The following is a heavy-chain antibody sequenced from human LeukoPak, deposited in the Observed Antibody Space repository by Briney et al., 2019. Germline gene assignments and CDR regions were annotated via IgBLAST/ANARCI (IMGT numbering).Heavy chain of an antibody. Sequence: SETLSLTCTVSGGSISGYYWSWIRQPPGKGLEWIAYIFYSGSTNYNPSLKSRVTMSVDTSKNQFSLTLSSVTAADAAVYYCARHFGHGDYPLDYWGQGTLVTVSS. CDR3: ARHFGHGDYPLDY. J-gene: IGHJ4*02. V-gene: IGHV4-59*08. D-gene: IGHD4-17*01. CDR1: GGSISGYY. CDR2: IFYSGST.